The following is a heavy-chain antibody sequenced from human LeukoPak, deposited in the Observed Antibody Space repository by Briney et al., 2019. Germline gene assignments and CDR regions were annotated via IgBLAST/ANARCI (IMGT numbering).Heavy chain of an antibody. CDR2: LYHTGSS. V-gene: IGHV4-31*03. D-gene: IGHD2-15*01. J-gene: IGHJ5*02. CDR1: GASITRGGYD. Sequence: PSQTLSLTCTVSGASITRGGYDWRWIRQHPQRGLEWIGYLYHTGSSFYNPSLKSRVTISVDTSENQFSLNLNSVTAADTAVYYCATKPGYCSRGSCYSQNGNWFDPWGQGTLVTVSS. CDR3: ATKPGYCSRGSCYSQNGNWFDP.